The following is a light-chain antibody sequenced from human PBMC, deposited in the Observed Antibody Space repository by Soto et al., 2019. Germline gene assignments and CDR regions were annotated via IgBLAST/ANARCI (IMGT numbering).Light chain of an antibody. Sequence: DIQMTQSPSTLSASVGDRVTITCRASQGISRWLAWYQQKPGRAPKLLIYEASILESGVPSRFSGSGSGTEFTLTISSLPPSDFATYYCHQSNSKSWTFGQGTRVEIK. J-gene: IGKJ1*01. V-gene: IGKV1-5*01. CDR2: EAS. CDR1: QGISRW. CDR3: HQSNSKSWT.